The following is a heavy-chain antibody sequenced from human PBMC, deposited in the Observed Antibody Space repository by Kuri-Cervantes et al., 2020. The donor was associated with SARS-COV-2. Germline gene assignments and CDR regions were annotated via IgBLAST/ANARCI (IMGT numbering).Heavy chain of an antibody. CDR2: VSYDGINK. Sequence: GGSLRLSCAASGFTFSTYAMHWVRQAPGKGLEWVAVVSYDGINKYYADSVKGRFTISRDNSKNTLYLQMNSLRAEDTAVYYCARGLGGSYYFGFDYWGQGTLVTRSS. V-gene: IGHV3-30-3*01. D-gene: IGHD1-26*01. CDR3: ARGLGGSYYFGFDY. J-gene: IGHJ4*02. CDR1: GFTFSTYA.